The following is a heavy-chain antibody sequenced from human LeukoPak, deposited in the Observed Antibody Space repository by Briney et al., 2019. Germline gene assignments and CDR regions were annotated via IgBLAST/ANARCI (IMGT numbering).Heavy chain of an antibody. CDR3: ARDYYDSSGYYRVGFDY. CDR2: ISAYNGNT. Sequence: ASVKVSCKASGYTFTSYGISWVRQAPGQGLEWMGWISAYNGNTNYAQKLQGRVTMTTDTSTSTAYMELRNLRSDDTAVYYCARDYYDSSGYYRVGFDYWGQGTLVTVSS. CDR1: GYTFTSYG. D-gene: IGHD3-22*01. J-gene: IGHJ4*02. V-gene: IGHV1-18*01.